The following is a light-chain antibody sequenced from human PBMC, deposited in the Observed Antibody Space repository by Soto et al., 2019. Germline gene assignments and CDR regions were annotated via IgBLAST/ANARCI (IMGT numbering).Light chain of an antibody. CDR1: QSVSSY. J-gene: IGKJ1*01. CDR2: DAS. V-gene: IGKV3-15*01. Sequence: EIVLTQSPATLSLSPGERATLSCRASQSVSSYLAWYQQIPGQAPRLLIYDASNRATGIPARFSGSGSGTEFTLTLSSLQSEDFAIYYCQQNNDWPWTSGQGTKVEIK. CDR3: QQNNDWPWT.